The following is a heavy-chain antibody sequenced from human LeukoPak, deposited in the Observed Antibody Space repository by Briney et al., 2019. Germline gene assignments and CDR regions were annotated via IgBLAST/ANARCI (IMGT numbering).Heavy chain of an antibody. Sequence: SEPLSLTCAVSGGSISSSNWWSWVRQPPGKGLEWIGEIYHSGSTNYNPSLKSRVTISVDKSKNQFSLKLSSVTAADTAVYYCARTSPGGYDYNYWGQGTLVTVSS. V-gene: IGHV4-4*02. D-gene: IGHD5-12*01. CDR2: IYHSGST. CDR3: ARTSPGGYDYNY. CDR1: GGSISSSNW. J-gene: IGHJ4*02.